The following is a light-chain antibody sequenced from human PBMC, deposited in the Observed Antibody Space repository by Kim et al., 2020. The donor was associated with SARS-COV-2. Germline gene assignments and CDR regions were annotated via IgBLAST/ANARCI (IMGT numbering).Light chain of an antibody. V-gene: IGKV1-39*01. CDR3: RQNYSTLAT. J-gene: IGKJ3*01. CDR2: AAS. CDR1: QSISSY. Sequence: DIQMTQSPSSLSASVGDRVTITCRASQSISSYLNWYQQKPGKAPKLLIYAASSLQSGVPSRFSGSGSGTDFTLTISSLQPEDFATYYCRQNYSTLATFGPGTKVDIK.